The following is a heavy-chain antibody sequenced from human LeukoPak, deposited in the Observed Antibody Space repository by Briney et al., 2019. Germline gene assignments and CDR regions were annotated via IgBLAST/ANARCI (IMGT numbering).Heavy chain of an antibody. V-gene: IGHV3-9*01. J-gene: IGHJ6*02. Sequence: PGRSLRLSCAASGFTFDDYAMHWVRQAPGKGLEWVSGISWNSGSIGYADSVKGRFTISRDNAKNSLYLQMNSLRAEDTALYYCAKDIYPAYYYDSSGYYYGDSYGMDVWGQGTTVTVS. D-gene: IGHD3-22*01. CDR2: ISWNSGSI. CDR3: AKDIYPAYYYDSSGYYYGDSYGMDV. CDR1: GFTFDDYA.